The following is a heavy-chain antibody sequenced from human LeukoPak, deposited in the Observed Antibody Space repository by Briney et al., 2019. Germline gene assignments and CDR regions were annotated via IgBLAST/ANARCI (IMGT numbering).Heavy chain of an antibody. Sequence: GASVKVPCHPSGYKFSDYYIHWVRQAPGQGLEWMGWINPKSGASSSAQSFQGRVTMTRDTSLNTLYMELSRLTSDDTAVYFCARGTVTTSFVLSGGFDPWGPGALVPVSS. D-gene: IGHD4-17*01. CDR3: ARGTVTTSFVLSGGFDP. CDR2: INPKSGAS. J-gene: IGHJ5*02. CDR1: GYKFSDYY. V-gene: IGHV1-2*02.